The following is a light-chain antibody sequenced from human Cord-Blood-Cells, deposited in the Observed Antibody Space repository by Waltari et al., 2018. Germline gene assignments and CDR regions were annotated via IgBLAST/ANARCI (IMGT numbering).Light chain of an antibody. CDR1: PSISSY. Sequence: EIQMTQSPSSLSASVGDRVTITCRASPSISSYLNWYQQKPGKAPKLLIYAASSLQSGVPSRFSGSGSEDFATYYCQQSYSTPLTFGGGTKVEIK. J-gene: IGKJ4*01. CDR2: AAS. V-gene: IGKV1-39*01. CDR3: QQSYSTPLT.